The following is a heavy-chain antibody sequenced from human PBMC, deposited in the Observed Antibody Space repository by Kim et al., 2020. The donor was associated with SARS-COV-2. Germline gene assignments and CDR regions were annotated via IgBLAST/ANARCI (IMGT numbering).Heavy chain of an antibody. CDR1: GFTFSNYW. J-gene: IGHJ4*02. D-gene: IGHD4-17*01. CDR3: ARETEYGHKVFDF. V-gene: IGHV3-74*01. Sequence: GGSLRLSCAASGFTFSNYWMHWVRQGPGKGLVWVSRSSPDETITAYADSVKGRFTIHRDNGKHTLYLHLNSLRAEDTAVYYCARETEYGHKVFDFWGQGTLVTXSS. CDR2: SSPDETIT.